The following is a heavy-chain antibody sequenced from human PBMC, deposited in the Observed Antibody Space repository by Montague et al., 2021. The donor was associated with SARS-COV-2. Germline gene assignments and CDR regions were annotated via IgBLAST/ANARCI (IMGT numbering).Heavy chain of an antibody. J-gene: IGHJ4*02. D-gene: IGHD6-19*01. Sequence: SETLSLTCTVSGGSVSSSYWSWIRQPPGKGLEWLAYIHYSGAIKYNPSLNSRVTMLLDTSKNQFSLKLTSLTAADTAVYYCTRALDLGWSDYWGQGSLVTVSS. CDR1: GGSVSSSY. CDR3: TRALDLGWSDY. V-gene: IGHV4-59*02. CDR2: IHYSGAI.